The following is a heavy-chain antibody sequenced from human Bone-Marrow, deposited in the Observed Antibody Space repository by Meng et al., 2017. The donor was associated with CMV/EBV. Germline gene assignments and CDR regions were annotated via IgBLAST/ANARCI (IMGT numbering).Heavy chain of an antibody. J-gene: IGHJ4*02. CDR2: IYYSGST. CDR1: GGSISSSSYY. CDR3: ARRVYSSSWYFDP. D-gene: IGHD6-13*01. Sequence: SETLSLTCTVSGGSISSSSYYWGWIRQPPGKGLEWIGSIYYSGSTYYNPSLKSRVTISVDTSKNQFSLKLSSVTAADTAVYYCARRVYSSSWYFDPWGQGALVTFYS. V-gene: IGHV4-39*07.